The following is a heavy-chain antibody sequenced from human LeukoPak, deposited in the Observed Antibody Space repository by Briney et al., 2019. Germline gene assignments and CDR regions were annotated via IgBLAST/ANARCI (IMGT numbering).Heavy chain of an antibody. D-gene: IGHD6-25*01. J-gene: IGHJ6*03. Sequence: GGSLRLSFAASGFTFSNYYMNWIRQTPGKGLEWVSNIGTSSTTIYYADSVKGRFTISRDNAKNSLYLQMNSLRADDTAVYYCARFAAGGSYYYYMDVWGKGTTVTVSS. CDR3: ARFAAGGSYYYYMDV. CDR2: IGTSSTTI. CDR1: GFTFSNYY. V-gene: IGHV3-48*01.